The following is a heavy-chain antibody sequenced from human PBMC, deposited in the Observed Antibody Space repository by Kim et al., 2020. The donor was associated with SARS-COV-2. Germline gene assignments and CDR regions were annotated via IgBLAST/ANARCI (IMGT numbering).Heavy chain of an antibody. CDR1: GGSISSSNW. J-gene: IGHJ3*02. CDR2: IYHSGST. CDR3: ASSSYSSSWYVPPYAAFDI. V-gene: IGHV4-4*02. D-gene: IGHD6-13*01. Sequence: SETLSLTCAVSGGSISSSNWWSWVRQPPGKGLEWIGEIYHSGSTNYNPSLKSRVTISVDKSKNQFSLKLSSVTAADTAVYYCASSSYSSSWYVPPYAAFDIWGQGTMVTVSS.